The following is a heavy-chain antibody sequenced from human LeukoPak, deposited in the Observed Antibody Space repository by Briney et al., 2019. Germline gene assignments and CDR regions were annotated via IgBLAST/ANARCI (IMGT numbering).Heavy chain of an antibody. CDR2: INYSGST. J-gene: IGHJ5*02. D-gene: IGHD2-2*01. CDR1: GGSISSYY. CDR3: ARDRGLVVPSNWFDP. V-gene: IGHV4-59*01. Sequence: PSETLSLTCTVSGGSISSYYWSWIRQPPGKGLEWIGYINYSGSTNYNPSLKSRGTISVDTSKNQFSLKLSSVTAADTAVYYCARDRGLVVPSNWFDPWGQGTLVTVSS.